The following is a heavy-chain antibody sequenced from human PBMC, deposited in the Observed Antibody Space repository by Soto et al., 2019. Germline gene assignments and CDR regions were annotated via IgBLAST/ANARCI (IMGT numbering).Heavy chain of an antibody. V-gene: IGHV3-23*01. J-gene: IGHJ4*02. CDR3: AKADYSYSWAPGDY. CDR2: ISGSGETT. D-gene: IGHD6-13*01. CDR1: RLTFSNYA. Sequence: VQVLESGGGLVQPGGSLRLSCVISRLTFSNYALNWVRQAPGKGLEWVSSISGSGETTYYADSVKGRFTISRDNSKNTLYLQMNSLRVEDTALYYCAKADYSYSWAPGDYWGQGTLVTVSS.